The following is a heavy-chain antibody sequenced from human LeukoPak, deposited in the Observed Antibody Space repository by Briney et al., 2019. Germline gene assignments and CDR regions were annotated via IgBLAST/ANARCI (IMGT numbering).Heavy chain of an antibody. V-gene: IGHV3-21*01. CDR3: ARVSSSYCSSTSRYLEYSGYDFVHDY. CDR1: GFTFSSYS. J-gene: IGHJ4*02. Sequence: AGGSLRLSCAASGFTFSSYSMNWVRQAPGKGLEWVSSISSSSSYIYYADSVKGRFTISRDNAKNSLYLQMNSLRAEDTAVYYCARVSSSYCSSTSRYLEYSGYDFVHDYWGQGTLVTVSS. CDR2: ISSSSSYI. D-gene: IGHD2-2*01.